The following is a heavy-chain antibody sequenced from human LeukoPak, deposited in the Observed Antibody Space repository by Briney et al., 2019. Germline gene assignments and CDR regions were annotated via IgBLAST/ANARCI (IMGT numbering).Heavy chain of an antibody. CDR2: IRSDGGTE. J-gene: IGHJ4*02. CDR3: AKTDYGGNSKGY. D-gene: IGHD4-23*01. V-gene: IGHV3-30*02. CDR1: AFTFSSYA. Sequence: GGSLRLSCVASAFTFSSYAMHWARQAPGKGLEWVAFIRSDGGTEYYADSVKGRFTISRDNSKNTLYLQMNSLRAEDTAVYYCAKTDYGGNSKGYWGQGTLVTVSS.